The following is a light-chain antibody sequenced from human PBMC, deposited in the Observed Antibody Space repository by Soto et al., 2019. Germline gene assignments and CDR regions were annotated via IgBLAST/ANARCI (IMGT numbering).Light chain of an antibody. Sequence: EIVLTQSPGTLSLSPGEGATLSCRASQSVNSDSLAWYQQRPGQAPRLLVYHTSNRATGIPDRYSASGSGTDFTLTISRLEPEDFAVYYCQQYESSPRTFGQGTKVDIK. CDR2: HTS. CDR3: QQYESSPRT. CDR1: QSVNSDS. V-gene: IGKV3-20*01. J-gene: IGKJ1*01.